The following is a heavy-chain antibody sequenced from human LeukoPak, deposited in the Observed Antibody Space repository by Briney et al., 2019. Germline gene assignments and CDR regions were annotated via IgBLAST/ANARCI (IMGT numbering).Heavy chain of an antibody. CDR1: GYTFTSYD. V-gene: IGHV1-8*03. D-gene: IGHD4-11*01. J-gene: IGHJ4*02. CDR2: MNPNSGNT. Sequence: ASVKVSCKASGYTFTSYDINRVRQATGQGLEWMGWMNPNSGNTGYAQKFQGRVTITRNTSISTAYMELSSLRSEDTAVYYCARGSTVTVKTLGYWGQGTLVTVSS. CDR3: ARGSTVTVKTLGY.